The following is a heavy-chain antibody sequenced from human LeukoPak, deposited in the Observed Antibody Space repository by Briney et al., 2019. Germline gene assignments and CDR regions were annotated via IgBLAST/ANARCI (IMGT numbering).Heavy chain of an antibody. CDR2: ISGSGGST. Sequence: GGSLRLSCAASGFTFSSYAMSWVRQAPGKGLEWVSAISGSGGSTYYTDSVKGRFTISRDNSKNTLYLQMNSLRAEDTAVYYCAGRTWELRSPFDYWGQGTLVTVSS. J-gene: IGHJ4*02. D-gene: IGHD1-26*01. V-gene: IGHV3-23*01. CDR3: AGRTWELRSPFDY. CDR1: GFTFSSYA.